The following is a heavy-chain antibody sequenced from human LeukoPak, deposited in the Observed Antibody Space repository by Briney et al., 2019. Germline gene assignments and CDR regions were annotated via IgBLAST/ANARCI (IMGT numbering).Heavy chain of an antibody. V-gene: IGHV1-69*02. CDR2: IIPILGIA. CDR3: ARGSFPDVGALLFDY. Sequence: GASVKVACMASARTFSSYTISWVRQLAGQGIEWMGTIIPILGIANYAQKFQGRVTITADKSTSTAYMELSSLRSEDTAVYYCARGSFPDVGALLFDYWGQGTLVTVSS. D-gene: IGHD1-26*01. J-gene: IGHJ4*02. CDR1: ARTFSSYT.